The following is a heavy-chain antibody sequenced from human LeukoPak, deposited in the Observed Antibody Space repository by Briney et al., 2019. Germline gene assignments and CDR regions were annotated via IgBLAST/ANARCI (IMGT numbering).Heavy chain of an antibody. J-gene: IGHJ4*02. Sequence: GDSVKISCKASGYTFTNYGTAWVRQAPGQGLEWMGWINTRSGDAQLAHSLQARVTMTTDTSTSTASMELGSLGSDDTAVYYCARDTDFSIDYWGQGSLVTVSS. CDR2: INTRSGDA. D-gene: IGHD2/OR15-2a*01. CDR1: GYTFTNYG. V-gene: IGHV1-18*01. CDR3: ARDTDFSIDY.